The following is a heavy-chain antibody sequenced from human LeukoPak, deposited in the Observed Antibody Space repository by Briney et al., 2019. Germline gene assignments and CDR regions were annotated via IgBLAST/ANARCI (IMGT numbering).Heavy chain of an antibody. J-gene: IGHJ4*02. Sequence: ASVKVSCKASGYTFTSYYMHWVRQAPGQGLEWMGIINPSGGSTSYAQKFQGRVTMTRDMSTSTVYMELSSLRSEDTAVYYCARDLGMAARIVVVPGIFDYWGQGTLVTVSS. D-gene: IGHD3-22*01. CDR1: GYTFTSYY. CDR3: ARDLGMAARIVVVPGIFDY. CDR2: INPSGGST. V-gene: IGHV1-46*01.